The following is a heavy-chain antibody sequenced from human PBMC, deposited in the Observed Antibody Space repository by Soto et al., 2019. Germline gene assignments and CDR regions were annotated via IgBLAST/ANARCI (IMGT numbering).Heavy chain of an antibody. CDR1: GFTFSSYG. D-gene: IGHD2-2*02. CDR2: ISYDGSNK. J-gene: IGHJ4*02. V-gene: IGHV3-30*03. Sequence: GGSLRLSCAASGFTFSSYGMHWVRQAPGKGLEWVAVISYDGSNKYYADSVKGRFTISRDNSKNTLYLQMNSLRAEDTAIYYCARIYRSSSSCYIDFWGQGILVTVSS. CDR3: ARIYRSSSSCYIDF.